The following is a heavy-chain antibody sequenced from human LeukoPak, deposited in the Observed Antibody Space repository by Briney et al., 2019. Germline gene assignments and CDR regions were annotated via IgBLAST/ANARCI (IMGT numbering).Heavy chain of an antibody. Sequence: ASVKVSCKASGYTFTSYGISWVRQAPGQGLEWMGWISACNGNTNYAQKLQGRVTVTTDTSTSTAYMELRSLRSDDTAVYYCARSQNRIGAYCGGDCYNDAFDIWGQGTMVTASS. J-gene: IGHJ3*02. CDR2: ISACNGNT. V-gene: IGHV1-18*01. D-gene: IGHD2-21*02. CDR1: GYTFTSYG. CDR3: ARSQNRIGAYCGGDCYNDAFDI.